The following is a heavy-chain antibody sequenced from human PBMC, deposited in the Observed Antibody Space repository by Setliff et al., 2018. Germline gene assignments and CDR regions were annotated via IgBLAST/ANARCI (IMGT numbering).Heavy chain of an antibody. D-gene: IGHD2-21*02. J-gene: IGHJ6*03. Sequence: SETLSLTCTVSGGSIINNNYYWGWIRQPPGKGLEWIGTIYYSGTTYYNPSLKSRVTISIDTSKNQFSLNLNSVTAADTAVYYCAKCGGDHCCPLNYYQYMDVWGKGTTVTVSS. V-gene: IGHV4-39*01. CDR3: AKCGGDHCCPLNYYQYMDV. CDR1: GGSIINNNYY. CDR2: IYYSGTT.